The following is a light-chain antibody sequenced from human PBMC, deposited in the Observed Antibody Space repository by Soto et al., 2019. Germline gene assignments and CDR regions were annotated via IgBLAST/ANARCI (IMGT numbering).Light chain of an antibody. Sequence: QSVLTQPASVSGSPGQSITISCTGTSIDVGGYNYVPWYQHHPGKAPKLMIYGVTNRPSGVSIRFSGSKSGNTASLTISGLQPEDEADYYCTSYIHRRTLVVFGGGTKLTVL. CDR2: GVT. CDR1: SIDVGGYNY. CDR3: TSYIHRRTLVV. V-gene: IGLV2-14*01. J-gene: IGLJ2*01.